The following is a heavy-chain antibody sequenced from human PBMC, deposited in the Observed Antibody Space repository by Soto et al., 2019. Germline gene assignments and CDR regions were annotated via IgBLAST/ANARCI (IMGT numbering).Heavy chain of an antibody. D-gene: IGHD3-16*01. J-gene: IGHJ6*02. CDR3: ARDLGGVGRDFYYYYGMDV. Sequence: EQLVESGGGLVQPGGSLRLSCVASGFTFSSYEMNWVRQAPGKGLEWVSYISSRASAIYYADSVKGRFTISRDNAKNSLYLQMNSLRAEDTAVYYCARDLGGVGRDFYYYYGMDVWGQGTTVIVSS. CDR1: GFTFSSYE. CDR2: ISSRASAI. V-gene: IGHV3-48*03.